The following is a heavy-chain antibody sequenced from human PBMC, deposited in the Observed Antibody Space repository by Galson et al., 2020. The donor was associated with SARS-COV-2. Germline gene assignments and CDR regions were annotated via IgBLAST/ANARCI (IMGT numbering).Heavy chain of an antibody. D-gene: IGHD3-9*01. Sequence: ASAKDSCKASGYTFTDYYIHWVRQAPGQGREWMGCINPKSGGTNYAQKFEGRVTMTRDTAITTAYMELSRLRADETAVYCCARLRYYDVLTGYIGDVWGQGTMVTVSS. CDR2: INPKSGGT. CDR3: ARLRYYDVLTGYIGDV. CDR1: GYTFTDYY. J-gene: IGHJ6*02. V-gene: IGHV1-2*02.